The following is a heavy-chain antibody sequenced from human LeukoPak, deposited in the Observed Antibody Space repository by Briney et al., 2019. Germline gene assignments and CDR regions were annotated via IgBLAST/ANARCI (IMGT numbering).Heavy chain of an antibody. D-gene: IGHD1-26*01. CDR3: AKDLRGTYAFDI. V-gene: IGHV3-23*01. CDR1: GFALSSYA. CDR2: TSSSDAGT. Sequence: GGSLRLSCAASGFALSSYAMSWVRQAPGKGLEWVSATSSSDAGTYHAESVRGRFTISRDNSKNTLYLQMNSLRAEDTAVYYCAKDLRGTYAFDIWGQGTMVTVSS. J-gene: IGHJ3*02.